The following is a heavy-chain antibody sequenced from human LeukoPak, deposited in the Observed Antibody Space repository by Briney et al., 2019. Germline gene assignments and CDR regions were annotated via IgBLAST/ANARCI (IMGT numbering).Heavy chain of an antibody. Sequence: PSETLSLTCTVSGGSISSYYWSWIRQPPGKGLEWIGYIYYSGSTNYNPSLKSRVTISVDTSKNQFSLKLNSVTAADTAVYYCAKLIAVAGTSDWFDPWGQGTLVTVSS. J-gene: IGHJ5*02. D-gene: IGHD6-13*01. V-gene: IGHV4-59*01. CDR2: IYYSGST. CDR1: GGSISSYY. CDR3: AKLIAVAGTSDWFDP.